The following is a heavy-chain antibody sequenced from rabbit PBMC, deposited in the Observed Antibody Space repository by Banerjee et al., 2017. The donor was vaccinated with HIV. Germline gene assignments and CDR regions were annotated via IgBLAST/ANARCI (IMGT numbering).Heavy chain of an antibody. D-gene: IGHD2-1*01. V-gene: IGHV1S45*01. CDR2: TGVDSSGSA. Sequence: QEQLVESGGGLVQPEGSLTLTCTASRFSFSGSYWICWVRQAPGKGLEWIACTGVDSSGSAVYATWAKGRFTISKTSSTTVTLQMTSLTAADTATYFCAREGYEQYSDYDLWGPGTLVTVS. CDR1: RFSFSGSYW. J-gene: IGHJ4*01. CDR3: AREGYEQYSDYDL.